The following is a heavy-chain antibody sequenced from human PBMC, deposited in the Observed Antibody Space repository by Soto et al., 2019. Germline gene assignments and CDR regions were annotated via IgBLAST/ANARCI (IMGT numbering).Heavy chain of an antibody. V-gene: IGHV1-69*04. CDR1: GGTFSSYT. CDR3: ARDESGDYGAVHDAFDI. CDR2: IIPILGIA. D-gene: IGHD4-17*01. Sequence: PGASVKVSCKASGGTFSSYTISWVRQAPGQGLEWMGRIIPILGIANYAQKFQGRVTITADKSTSTAYMELSSLRSEDTAVYYCARDESGDYGAVHDAFDIWGQGTMVTVSS. J-gene: IGHJ3*02.